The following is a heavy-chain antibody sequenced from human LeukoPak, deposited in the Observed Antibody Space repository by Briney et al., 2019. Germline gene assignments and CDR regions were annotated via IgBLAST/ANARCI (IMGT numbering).Heavy chain of an antibody. D-gene: IGHD4-17*01. CDR1: GFTFSSYA. V-gene: IGHV4-59*01. CDR3: ARAPSGDLKFDY. Sequence: GSLRLSCAASGFTFSSYAMHWVRQAPGKGLEWIGYIYYSGSTNDNPSLKSRVTISVDTSKNQFSLKLSSVTAADTAVYYCARAPSGDLKFDYWGQGTLVTVSS. J-gene: IGHJ4*02. CDR2: IYYSGST.